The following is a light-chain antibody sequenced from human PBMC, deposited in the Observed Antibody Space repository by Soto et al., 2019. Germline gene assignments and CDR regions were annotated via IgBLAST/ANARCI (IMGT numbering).Light chain of an antibody. Sequence: SYELTQPPSVSVAPGQTARITCGGDNIESKSVHWYQQRPGQAPVLVVHDDSDRPSGIPERISGSNSGNTATLTISRVEAGDEADYYCGTWDSTLSSDVFGGGTKLTVL. CDR1: NIESKS. V-gene: IGLV3-21*02. CDR2: DDS. J-gene: IGLJ3*02. CDR3: GTWDSTLSSDV.